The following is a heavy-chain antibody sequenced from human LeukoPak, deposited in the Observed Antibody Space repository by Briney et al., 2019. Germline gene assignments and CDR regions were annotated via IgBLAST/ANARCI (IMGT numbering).Heavy chain of an antibody. J-gene: IGHJ1*01. D-gene: IGHD2-15*01. CDR1: GGSISSYY. V-gene: IGHV4-59*01. Sequence: SETLSLTCTVSGGSISSYYWSWIRQPPGKGLEWIGYIYYSGSTNYNPSLKSRVTISVDTSKNQFSLKLSSVTAADTAVYYCARGISAEYFQHWGQGTLVTVSS. CDR2: IYYSGST. CDR3: ARGISAEYFQH.